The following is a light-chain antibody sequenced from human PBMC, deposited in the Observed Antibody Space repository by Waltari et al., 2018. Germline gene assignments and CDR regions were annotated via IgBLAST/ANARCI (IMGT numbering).Light chain of an antibody. Sequence: NFMLTQPHSVSESPGKTVPISCTRSSGSIASNYVQWYQQRPGSAPTTVIYEDNQRPSGVPDRFSGSIDRSSNSASLTISGLKTEDEADYYCQSYDGNNWVFGGGTKLTVL. CDR1: SGSIASNY. CDR2: EDN. CDR3: QSYDGNNWV. J-gene: IGLJ3*02. V-gene: IGLV6-57*04.